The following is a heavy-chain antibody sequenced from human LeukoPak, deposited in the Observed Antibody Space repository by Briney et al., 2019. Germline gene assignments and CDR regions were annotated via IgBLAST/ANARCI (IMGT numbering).Heavy chain of an antibody. Sequence: SETLSLTCAVYGGSFSGYYWSCIRQPPGKGLEWIGEINHSGSTNYNPSLKSRVTISVDTSKNQFSLKLSSVTAADTAVYYCARLGYSYGVDYWGQGTLVTVSS. CDR3: ARLGYSYGVDY. CDR2: INHSGST. V-gene: IGHV4-34*01. CDR1: GGSFSGYY. D-gene: IGHD5-18*01. J-gene: IGHJ4*02.